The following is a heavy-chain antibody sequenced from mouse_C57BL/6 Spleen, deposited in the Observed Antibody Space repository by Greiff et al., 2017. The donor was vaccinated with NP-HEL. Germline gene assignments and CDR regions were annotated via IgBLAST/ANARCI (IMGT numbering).Heavy chain of an antibody. J-gene: IGHJ3*01. D-gene: IGHD2-4*01. Sequence: VQLQQSGPELVKPGASVKIPCKASGYTFTDYNMDWVKQSHGKSLEWIGDINPNNGGTIYNQKFKGKATLTVDKSSSTAYMELRSLTSEDTAVYYCARSSYYDYDGCAYWGQGTLVTVSA. CDR2: INPNNGGT. CDR3: ARSSYYDYDGCAY. CDR1: GYTFTDYN. V-gene: IGHV1-18*01.